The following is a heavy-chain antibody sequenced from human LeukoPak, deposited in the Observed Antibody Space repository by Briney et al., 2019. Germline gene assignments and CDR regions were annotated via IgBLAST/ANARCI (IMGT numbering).Heavy chain of an antibody. CDR2: IRYDGSNK. V-gene: IGHV3-30*02. J-gene: IGHJ4*02. CDR3: ARDLGGYSYGSHFDY. D-gene: IGHD5-18*01. Sequence: GGSLRLSCAASGFTFSSYGMHWVRQAPGKGLEWVAFIRYDGSNKYYADSVKGRFTISRDNSKNTLYLQMNSLRAEDTAVYYCARDLGGYSYGSHFDYWGQGTLVTVSS. CDR1: GFTFSSYG.